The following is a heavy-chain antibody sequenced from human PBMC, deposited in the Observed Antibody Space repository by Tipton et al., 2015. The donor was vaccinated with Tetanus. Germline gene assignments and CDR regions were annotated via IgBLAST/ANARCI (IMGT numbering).Heavy chain of an antibody. CDR2: ISPGDSDA. D-gene: IGHD3-10*01. V-gene: IGHV5-51*01. CDR3: ARLPKHYSASGST. J-gene: IGHJ5*02. CDR1: GHNSRSYW. Sequence: QLVQSGAEVKKPGESLKISCEASGHNSRSYWISWVRQMPGKGLEWMGIISPGDSDATYSPSFQGQVTISADKAISPAYLQWSSRTASDTAIDFCARLPKHYSASGSTWGQGTPVTVSS.